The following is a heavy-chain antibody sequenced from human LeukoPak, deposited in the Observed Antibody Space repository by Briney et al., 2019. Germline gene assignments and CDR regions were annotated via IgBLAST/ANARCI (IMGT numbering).Heavy chain of an antibody. Sequence: GGSLRLSCAASGFTFSSYAMSWVRQAPGKGLEWVSAISGSGGSTYYADSVKGRFTISRDNSKNTLYLQMNSLRAEDTAVYYCAKDLGVPYTTIVVVPEKRIPDAFDIWGQGTMVTVSS. J-gene: IGHJ3*02. V-gene: IGHV3-23*01. D-gene: IGHD2-2*01. CDR3: AKDLGVPYTTIVVVPEKRIPDAFDI. CDR2: ISGSGGST. CDR1: GFTFSSYA.